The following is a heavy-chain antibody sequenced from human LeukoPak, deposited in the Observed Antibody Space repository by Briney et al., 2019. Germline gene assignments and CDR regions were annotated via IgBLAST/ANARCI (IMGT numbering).Heavy chain of an antibody. CDR3: ARDDDYGGNNFDY. J-gene: IGHJ4*02. CDR2: ISSSSSYI. Sequence: PGGSLRLSCAASGFTFSSYSMNWVRQAPGKGLEWVSSISSSSSYIYYADSVKGRFTISRDNAKNSLYLQMNSLRAEDTAVYYCARDDDYGGNNFDYWDQGTLVTVSS. V-gene: IGHV3-21*01. CDR1: GFTFSSYS. D-gene: IGHD4-23*01.